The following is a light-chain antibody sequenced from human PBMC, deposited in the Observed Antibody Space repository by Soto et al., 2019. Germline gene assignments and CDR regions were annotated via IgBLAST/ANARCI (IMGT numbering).Light chain of an antibody. CDR2: GAS. Sequence: EIVMTQSPGTLSVSPGERATLSCRSSQSVSRNLAWYQQKPGQAPRLLXYGASTRANGIPARFSGSGSGTELTLTISSLQSEDFAVYYCQQYNNWPPITFGQGTRLEIK. V-gene: IGKV3-15*01. J-gene: IGKJ5*01. CDR3: QQYNNWPPIT. CDR1: QSVSRN.